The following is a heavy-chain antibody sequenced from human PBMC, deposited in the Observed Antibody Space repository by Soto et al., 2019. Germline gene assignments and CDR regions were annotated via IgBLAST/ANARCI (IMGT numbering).Heavy chain of an antibody. CDR1: GFTFSSYA. V-gene: IGHV3-23*01. CDR3: AKLGRVAVATAPDY. J-gene: IGHJ4*02. CDR2: ISGSGGST. Sequence: GGSLRLSCAASGFTFSSYAMSWVRQAPGKGLEWVSAISGSGGSTYYADSVKGRFTISRDNSRNTLYLQMNSLRAEDTAVYYCAKLGRVAVATAPDYWGQGTLVTVSS. D-gene: IGHD6-19*01.